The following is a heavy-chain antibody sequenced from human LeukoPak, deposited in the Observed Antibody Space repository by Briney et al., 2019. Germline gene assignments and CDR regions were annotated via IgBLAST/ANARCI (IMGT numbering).Heavy chain of an antibody. D-gene: IGHD2-2*01. CDR1: GGTFSSYA. Sequence: SVKVSCKASGGTFSSYAISWVRQAPGQGLEWMGGIIPIFGTANYAQKFQGRVTITTDESTSTAYMGLSSLRSEDTAVYYCASYLFGRPAYFDYWGQGTLVTVSS. CDR3: ASYLFGRPAYFDY. V-gene: IGHV1-69*05. J-gene: IGHJ4*02. CDR2: IIPIFGTA.